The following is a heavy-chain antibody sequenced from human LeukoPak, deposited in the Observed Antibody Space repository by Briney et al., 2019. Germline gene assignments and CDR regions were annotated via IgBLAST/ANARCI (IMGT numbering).Heavy chain of an antibody. CDR1: GFTFSSYA. Sequence: PGGSLRLSCAASGFTFSSYAMHWVRQAPGKGLEWVAVISCDGSNKYYADSVKGRFTISRDNAKNSLYLQMNSLRAEDTAVYYCAREVREVPHWGQGTLVTVSS. J-gene: IGHJ4*02. D-gene: IGHD2-2*01. V-gene: IGHV3-30-3*01. CDR2: ISCDGSNK. CDR3: AREVREVPH.